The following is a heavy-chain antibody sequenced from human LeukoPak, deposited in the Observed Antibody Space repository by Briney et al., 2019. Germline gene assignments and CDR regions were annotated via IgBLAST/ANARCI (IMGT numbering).Heavy chain of an antibody. CDR2: MNPNSGNT. J-gene: IGHJ4*02. CDR1: GYTFISYD. V-gene: IGHV1-8*01. CDR3: ARAGTDSSGYYFPTDY. Sequence: GASVKVSCKASGYTFISYDINWVRQATGQGLEWMGWMNPNSGNTGYAQKFQGRVTMTRNTSISTAYMELSSLRSEDTAVYYCARAGTDSSGYYFPTDYWGQGTLVTVSS. D-gene: IGHD3-22*01.